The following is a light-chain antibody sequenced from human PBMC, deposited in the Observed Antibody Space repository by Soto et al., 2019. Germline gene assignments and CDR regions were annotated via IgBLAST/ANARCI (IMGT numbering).Light chain of an antibody. CDR3: SSYSGTSTLVL. CDR1: SSDIGDYDY. J-gene: IGLJ2*01. V-gene: IGLV2-14*03. Sequence: QSALTQPASLSGSPGQSITVSCTGTSSDIGDYDYVSWYQQHPGKAPKLLIYDVTYRPSGVSNRFSGSKSANTASLTISGLQAEDEADYYCSSYSGTSTLVLFGGGTKVTVL. CDR2: DVT.